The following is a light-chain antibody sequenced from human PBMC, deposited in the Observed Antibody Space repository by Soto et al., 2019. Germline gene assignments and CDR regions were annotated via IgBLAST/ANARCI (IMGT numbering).Light chain of an antibody. CDR2: AAS. V-gene: IGKV1-39*01. J-gene: IGKJ5*01. CDR3: QQRSNWPLVN. Sequence: DIQMTQSPSSLSASVGDIVTITCRASQSISTYLNWYQQKAGLAPKLLIYAASSLQSGVPSRFSGSGSGTDFTLTISSLQPEDFAVYYCQQRSNWPLVNCGQGTRLEIK. CDR1: QSISTY.